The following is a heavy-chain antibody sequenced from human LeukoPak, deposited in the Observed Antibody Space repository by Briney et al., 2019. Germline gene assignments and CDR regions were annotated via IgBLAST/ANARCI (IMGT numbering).Heavy chain of an antibody. J-gene: IGHJ3*02. CDR3: AREGDSSSWYSAFDI. CDR2: INWNGGST. CDR1: GFTFDDYG. D-gene: IGHD6-13*01. Sequence: GGSLRLSCAASGFTFDDYGMSWVRQAPGKGLEWVSGINWNGGSTGYADSVKGRFTISRDNAKNSLYLQMNSLRAEDTALYYCAREGDSSSWYSAFDIWGQGTMVTVSS. V-gene: IGHV3-20*04.